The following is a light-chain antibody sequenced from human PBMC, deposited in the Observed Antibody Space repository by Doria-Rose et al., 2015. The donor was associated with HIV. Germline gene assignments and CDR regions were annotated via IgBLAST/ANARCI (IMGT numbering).Light chain of an antibody. V-gene: IGKV3-20*01. CDR2: DGS. CDR1: QSFSSIY. J-gene: IGKJ1*01. CDR3: HQYGTSWT. Sequence: LTQSPGTLSLSPGERATLSCRASQSFSSIYLAWYQQKPGQAPSLLIYDGSTRATGIPDRFSASGSGTDFTLTINRLEPEDFALYYCHQYGTSWTFGRGTKVEI.